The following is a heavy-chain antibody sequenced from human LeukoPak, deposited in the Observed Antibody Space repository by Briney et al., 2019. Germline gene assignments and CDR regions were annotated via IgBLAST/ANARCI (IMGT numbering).Heavy chain of an antibody. CDR3: AREPALGDLDY. CDR2: INSNGRNT. Sequence: GGSLRLSCAASGFTFSSYAMHWVRQAPGKGLEYVSVINSNGRNTYYVNSVKGRFTISRDNSKNTLYLQMGSLRPEDTGVYYCAREPALGDLDYWGQGTLVTVSS. D-gene: IGHD4-17*01. V-gene: IGHV3-64*01. J-gene: IGHJ4*02. CDR1: GFTFSSYA.